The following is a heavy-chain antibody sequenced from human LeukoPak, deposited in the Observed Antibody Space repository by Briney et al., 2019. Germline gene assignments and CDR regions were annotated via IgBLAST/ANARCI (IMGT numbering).Heavy chain of an antibody. CDR2: ISGSGEST. J-gene: IGHJ4*02. V-gene: IGHV3-23*01. Sequence: GALRLSSADPGFTFSNNAMTSVRQGPGQGVEWVSEISGSGESTYYGDSVKGRFTISRDNSKNTLYLQMNSLRAGDTAIYYCAREHWDFDYWGQGTLVTVSS. CDR3: AREHWDFDY. D-gene: IGHD7-27*01. CDR1: GFTFSNNA.